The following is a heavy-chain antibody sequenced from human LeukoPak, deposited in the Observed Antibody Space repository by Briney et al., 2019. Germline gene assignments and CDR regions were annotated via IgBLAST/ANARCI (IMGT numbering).Heavy chain of an antibody. J-gene: IGHJ5*02. D-gene: IGHD3-16*01. Sequence: ASVKVSCKVSGYTLTELSMHWVRQAPGKGLEWMGGFDPEDGETIYAQKFQGRVTMTEDTSTDTAYMELSSLRSEDTAVYYCPTWGWGRSPRWFDPWGQGTLVTVSS. CDR3: PTWGWGRSPRWFDP. CDR2: FDPEDGET. CDR1: GYTLTELS. V-gene: IGHV1-24*01.